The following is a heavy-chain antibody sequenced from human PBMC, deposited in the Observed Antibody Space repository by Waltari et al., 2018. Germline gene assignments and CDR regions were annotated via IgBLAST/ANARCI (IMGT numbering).Heavy chain of an antibody. CDR2: IIPIFGTA. V-gene: IGHV1-69*01. J-gene: IGHJ4*02. D-gene: IGHD5-12*01. CDR1: GGTFSSYA. Sequence: QVQLVQSGAEVKKPGSSVTVSCKASGGTFSSYAISWVRRAPGQGLEWMGGIIPIFGTANYAQKFQGRVTITADESTSTAYMELSSLRSEDTAVYYCASPRDGYNYYDYFDYWGQGTLVTVSS. CDR3: ASPRDGYNYYDYFDY.